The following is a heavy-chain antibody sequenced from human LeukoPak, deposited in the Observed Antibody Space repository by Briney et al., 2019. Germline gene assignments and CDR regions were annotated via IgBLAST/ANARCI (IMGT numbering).Heavy chain of an antibody. Sequence: PSETLSLTCTVSGYSISSGYYWGWIRQPPGKGLEWIGTIYHSGNTYYNPSLKSRVTISVDTSKDQFSPNLSSVTAADTAVYYCARLLWFRKYYFDYWGQGTLVTVSS. D-gene: IGHD3-10*01. CDR3: ARLLWFRKYYFDY. J-gene: IGHJ4*02. CDR1: GYSISSGYY. V-gene: IGHV4-38-2*02. CDR2: IYHSGNT.